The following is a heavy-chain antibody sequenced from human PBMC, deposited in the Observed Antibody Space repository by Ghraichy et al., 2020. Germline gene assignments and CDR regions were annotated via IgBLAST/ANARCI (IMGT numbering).Heavy chain of an antibody. V-gene: IGHV4-61*05. CDR1: GGSISSSNYY. CDR3: ARRRAERFGGVYLDV. J-gene: IGHJ6*02. D-gene: IGHD3-16*01. CDR2: IYNSGST. Sequence: SETLSLTCSVSGGSISSSNYYWGWIRQPPGKGLEWIGYIYNSGSTTYNPSLKSRVTISLDMSKNQFSLKLSSVTAADTAVYYCARRRAERFGGVYLDVWGQGTTVTVSS.